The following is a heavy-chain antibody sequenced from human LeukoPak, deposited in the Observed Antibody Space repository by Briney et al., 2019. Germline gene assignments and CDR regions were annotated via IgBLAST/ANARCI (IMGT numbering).Heavy chain of an antibody. D-gene: IGHD3-10*01. CDR1: GGSISSSY. CDR2: ISSSGST. CDR3: ARSGYSGSFCFDS. V-gene: IGHV4-4*07. J-gene: IGHJ4*02. Sequence: PSETLSLTCSVSGGSISSSYWSWVRQPAGKGLEWMGRISSSGSTNYNPSLESRITMSEDMSNNQFSLKLTSMTAADTAVYYCARSGYSGSFCFDSWGQGILVTVSS.